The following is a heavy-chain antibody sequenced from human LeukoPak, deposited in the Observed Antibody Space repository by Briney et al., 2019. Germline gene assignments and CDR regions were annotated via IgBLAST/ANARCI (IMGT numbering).Heavy chain of an antibody. J-gene: IGHJ5*02. CDR3: ASLYPKLERLRGGFDP. CDR1: GGSISSYC. CDR2: IYYSGST. D-gene: IGHD1-1*01. V-gene: IGHV4-59*08. Sequence: PSETLSLTCTVSGGSISSYCWSWIRQPPGKGLEWIGYIYYSGSTNYNPSLKSRVTISVDTPKNQFSLKLSSVTAVDTAVYYCASLYPKLERLRGGFDPWGQGTLVTVSS.